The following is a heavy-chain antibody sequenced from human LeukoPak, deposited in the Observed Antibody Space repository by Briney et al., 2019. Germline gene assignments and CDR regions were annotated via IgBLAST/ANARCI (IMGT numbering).Heavy chain of an antibody. J-gene: IGHJ4*02. V-gene: IGHV3-23*01. D-gene: IGHD4-17*01. Sequence: PGGSLRLSCIVSGFTLSSYEMSWIRQAPGKGLEWVASIEYSGGSAYYADSVKGRFTISRDNSKNTLYLQMNSLRAEDTAVYYCAKDSTVTARYIVDYWGQGTLVTVSS. CDR3: AKDSTVTARYIVDY. CDR2: IEYSGGSA. CDR1: GFTLSSYE.